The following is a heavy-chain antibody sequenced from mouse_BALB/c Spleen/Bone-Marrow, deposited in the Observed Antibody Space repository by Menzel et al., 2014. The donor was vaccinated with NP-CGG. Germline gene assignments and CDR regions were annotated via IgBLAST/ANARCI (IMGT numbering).Heavy chain of an antibody. CDR3: AGSTPLAY. CDR2: IYPGDDDT. D-gene: IGHD1-1*01. CDR1: GYAFSRSW. V-gene: IGHV1-80*01. J-gene: IGHJ3*01. Sequence: VQLQQSGAELVRPGSSVKISCKASGYAFSRSWMNWVKQRPGQGLKWIGQIYPGDDDTNYSGKFKGRATLTADKSSGTAYMQLSSLTSEDSAVYFCAGSTPLAYWGQGTLVTVSA.